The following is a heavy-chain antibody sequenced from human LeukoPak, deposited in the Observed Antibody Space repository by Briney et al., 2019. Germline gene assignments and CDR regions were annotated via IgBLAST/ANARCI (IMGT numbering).Heavy chain of an antibody. CDR2: ISSSSSTI. D-gene: IGHD1-26*01. CDR1: GFTFSSYG. CDR3: ARSLVVGATYPYH. J-gene: IGHJ5*02. Sequence: GGSLRLSRAASGFTFSSYGMTWVRQAPGKGLEWGSYISSSSSTIYYADSVKGRFTISRDNAKNSLYLQLNSLRAEDTAVYYCARSLVVGATYPYHWGRGTLVTVSS. V-gene: IGHV3-48*01.